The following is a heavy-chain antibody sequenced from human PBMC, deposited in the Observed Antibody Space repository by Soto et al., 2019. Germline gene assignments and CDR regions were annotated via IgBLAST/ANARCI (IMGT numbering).Heavy chain of an antibody. CDR2: INQDGSEK. CDR3: ARAEDYDHWGGPPKYFDN. J-gene: IGHJ4*02. D-gene: IGHD3-3*01. V-gene: IGHV3-7*03. CDR1: GFTFRSYW. Sequence: LGGSLRLSCATSGFTFRSYWMSWVRQAPGKGLEWVANINQDGSEKQYVDYVKGRFTVSRDSAKKSIDLQLNSLRPEDTAVYYCARAEDYDHWGGPPKYFDNWGQGTQVTVSS.